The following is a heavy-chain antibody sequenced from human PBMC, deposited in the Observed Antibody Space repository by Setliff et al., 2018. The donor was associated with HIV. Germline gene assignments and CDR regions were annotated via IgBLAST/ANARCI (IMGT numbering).Heavy chain of an antibody. CDR2: INHSGST. J-gene: IGHJ1*01. CDR3: ARARRAGSGPKHFQH. CDR1: GGSFNGYY. Sequence: SETLSLTCAVYGGSFNGYYWSWIRQPPGKGLEWIGEINHSGSTNYNPSLKSRVTMSVDKSKNQFSLRLSSVTAADTAVYYCARARRAGSGPKHFQHWGQGTLVTVSS. V-gene: IGHV4-34*01. D-gene: IGHD2-15*01.